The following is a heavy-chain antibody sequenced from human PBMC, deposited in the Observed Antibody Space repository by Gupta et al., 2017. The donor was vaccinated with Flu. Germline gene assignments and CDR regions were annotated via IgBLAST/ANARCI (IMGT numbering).Heavy chain of an antibody. D-gene: IGHD4-17*01. V-gene: IGHV3-23*01. J-gene: IGHJ6*02. CDR3: AKDPYGDYGDDYYYGMDV. CDR1: GFTFSRYA. Sequence: EVQLLESGGGLVQPGGSLRLSCAASGFTFSRYAMSWIRQAPGKGLEWVSAISGSGGSTYYADSVKGRFTISRDNSKNTLYLQMNSLRAEDTAVYYCAKDPYGDYGDDYYYGMDVWGQGTTVTVSS. CDR2: ISGSGGST.